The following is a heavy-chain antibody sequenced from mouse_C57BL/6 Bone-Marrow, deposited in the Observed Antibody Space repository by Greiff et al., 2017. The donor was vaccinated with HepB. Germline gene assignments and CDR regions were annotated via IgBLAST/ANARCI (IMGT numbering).Heavy chain of an antibody. J-gene: IGHJ2*01. CDR1: GYSFTGYY. Sequence: VQLQQSGPELVKPGASVKISCKASGYSFTGYYMHWVKQSSEKSLEWIGEINPSTGGTSYNQKFKGKATLTVDKSSSTAYMQRKSLTSEDSAVYYCARSAIYYDYSYYFDYWGQGTTLTVSS. CDR3: ARSAIYYDYSYYFDY. D-gene: IGHD2-4*01. V-gene: IGHV1-43*01. CDR2: INPSTGGT.